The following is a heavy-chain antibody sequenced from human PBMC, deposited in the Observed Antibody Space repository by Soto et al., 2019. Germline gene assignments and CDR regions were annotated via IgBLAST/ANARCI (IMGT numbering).Heavy chain of an antibody. D-gene: IGHD1-26*01. Sequence: SETLSLTCTVSGGSISSYYWSWIRQPPGKGLEWIGYIYYSGSTNYNPSLKSRVTISVDTSKNQFSLKLSSVTAADTAVYYCARSPRVGPPREHYYFDDWGQGNLVTVSS. CDR2: IYYSGST. CDR1: GGSISSYY. J-gene: IGHJ4*02. CDR3: ARSPRVGPPREHYYFDD. V-gene: IGHV4-59*01.